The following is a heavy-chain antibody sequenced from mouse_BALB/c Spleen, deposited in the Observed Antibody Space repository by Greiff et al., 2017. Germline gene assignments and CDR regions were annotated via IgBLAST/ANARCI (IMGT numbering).Heavy chain of an antibody. CDR1: GFSLTSYG. Sequence: VMLVESGPGLVAPSQSLSITCTVSGFSLTSYGVHWVRQPPGKGLEWLGVIWAGGSTNYNSALMSRLSISKDNSKSQVFLKMNSLQTDDTAMYYCARDHGNYWYFDVWGAGTTVTVSS. D-gene: IGHD2-1*01. J-gene: IGHJ1*01. CDR3: ARDHGNYWYFDV. CDR2: IWAGGST. V-gene: IGHV2-9*02.